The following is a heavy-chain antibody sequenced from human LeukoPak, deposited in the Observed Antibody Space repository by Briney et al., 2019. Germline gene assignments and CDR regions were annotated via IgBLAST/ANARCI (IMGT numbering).Heavy chain of an antibody. Sequence: ASVKVSCKASGYTFTSYYIHWVRQAPGQGPEWMGIINPSGGSTSYAQKFQGRVTMTRDTSTSTVYMEVSSLRSEDTAVYYCARAGSYGPFDYWGQGTLVTVSP. V-gene: IGHV1-46*01. CDR3: ARAGSYGPFDY. J-gene: IGHJ4*02. D-gene: IGHD5-18*01. CDR2: INPSGGST. CDR1: GYTFTSYY.